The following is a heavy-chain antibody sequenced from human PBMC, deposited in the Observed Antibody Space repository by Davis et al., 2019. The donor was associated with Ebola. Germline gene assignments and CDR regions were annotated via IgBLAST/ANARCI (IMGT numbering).Heavy chain of an antibody. V-gene: IGHV3-23*01. J-gene: IGHJ4*02. Sequence: GGSLRLSCAASGFTFSSYAMNWVRQAPGKGLEWVSGISGSGGSTYYADSVKGRFTISRDNSKNTLYLQMTSLRAEDTAVYYCAREGTVTTTYDYWGQGTLVTVSS. D-gene: IGHD4-17*01. CDR3: AREGTVTTTYDY. CDR1: GFTFSSYA. CDR2: ISGSGGST.